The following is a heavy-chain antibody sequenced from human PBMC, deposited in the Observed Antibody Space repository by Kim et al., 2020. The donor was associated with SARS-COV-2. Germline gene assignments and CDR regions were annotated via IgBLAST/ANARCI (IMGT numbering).Heavy chain of an antibody. Sequence: GESLKISCKASGYSFTSYWISWVRQTPEKGLEWMGRIDPSGSYTNYSPSFQGHVTISADRYISTAYVQWSSLKASDTAMYYCTRLLSSSWYTGHWFDPWGQGTRVTVSS. J-gene: IGHJ5*02. CDR3: TRLLSSSWYTGHWFDP. D-gene: IGHD6-13*01. CDR2: IDPSGSYT. V-gene: IGHV5-10-1*01. CDR1: GYSFTSYW.